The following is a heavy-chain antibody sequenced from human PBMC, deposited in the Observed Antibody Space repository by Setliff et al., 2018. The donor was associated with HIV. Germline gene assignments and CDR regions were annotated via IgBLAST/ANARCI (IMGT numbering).Heavy chain of an antibody. J-gene: IGHJ6*02. D-gene: IGHD2-8*02. CDR2: IIPILGIA. Sequence: GASVKVSCKASGYTFTSYAISWVRQAPGQGLEWMGGIIPILGIANYAQKFQGRVTITGVESTSTAYMELSSLRSEDTAGYYWAREGEEYVNGWYWWEDYYYYGMDVWGQGTTVTVSS. CDR1: GYTFTSYA. V-gene: IGHV1-69*10. CDR3: AREGEEYVNGWYWWEDYYYYGMDV.